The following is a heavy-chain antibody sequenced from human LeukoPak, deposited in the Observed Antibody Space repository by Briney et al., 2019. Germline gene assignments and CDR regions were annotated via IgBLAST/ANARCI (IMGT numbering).Heavy chain of an antibody. CDR2: IYHSGST. CDR1: GGSISSGGYS. D-gene: IGHD3-10*01. J-gene: IGHJ4*02. CDR3: ARGGGLAGSYYPPFDY. V-gene: IGHV4-30-2*01. Sequence: SETLSLTCAVSGGSISSGGYSWSWIRQPPGKGLEWIGYIYHSGSTYYNPSLKSRVTISVDRSKNQFSLKLSSVTAADTAVYYCARGGGLAGSYYPPFDYWGQGTLVTASS.